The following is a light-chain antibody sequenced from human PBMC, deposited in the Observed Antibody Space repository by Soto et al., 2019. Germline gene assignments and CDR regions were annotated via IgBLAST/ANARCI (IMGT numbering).Light chain of an antibody. Sequence: QSALAQPASVSGSPGQSITISCTGTSSDVGGYNYVSWYQQHPGKAPKLIIYEVTSRPSGISDRFSGSKSDSTASLTIAGLQSEDEAEYYCSSFTSSSTRGFGTGTKVTVL. J-gene: IGLJ1*01. V-gene: IGLV2-14*03. CDR2: EVT. CDR3: SSFTSSSTRG. CDR1: SSDVGGYNY.